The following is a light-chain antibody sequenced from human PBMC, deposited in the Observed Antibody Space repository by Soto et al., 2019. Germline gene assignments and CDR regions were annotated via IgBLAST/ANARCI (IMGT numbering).Light chain of an antibody. Sequence: EIVLTQSPATLSLSPGERATLSCRASQSVSSYLGWYQQKPGQAPRLLIHGASSRATGIPDRFSGGGSGTDFTLTITRLEPEDFAVYYCQLYGRSITFGQGTRLEIK. J-gene: IGKJ5*01. CDR2: GAS. CDR1: QSVSSY. V-gene: IGKV3-20*01. CDR3: QLYGRSIT.